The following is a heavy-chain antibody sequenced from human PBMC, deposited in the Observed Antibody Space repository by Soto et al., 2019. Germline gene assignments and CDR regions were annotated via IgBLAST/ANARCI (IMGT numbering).Heavy chain of an antibody. CDR3: AAMWFGELWHGMDV. CDR1: GGDFLSYT. J-gene: IGHJ6*02. Sequence: QLVQSGAEVKKPGSSVKVSCKASGGDFLSYTISWVRQAPGQGPEWMGTIIPILDVTKNAQKFQGRVAITADKATSTVYMELRSMRSDDTAVYYCAAMWFGELWHGMDVWGQGTTITVSS. CDR2: IIPILDVT. D-gene: IGHD3-10*01. V-gene: IGHV1-69*02.